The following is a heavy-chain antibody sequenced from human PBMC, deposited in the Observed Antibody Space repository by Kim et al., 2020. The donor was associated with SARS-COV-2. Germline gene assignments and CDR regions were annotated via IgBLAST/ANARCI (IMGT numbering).Heavy chain of an antibody. D-gene: IGHD6-19*01. CDR3: ARFPYSSGWYGYFDY. V-gene: IGHV4-59*01. Sequence: PSLKSRVTISVDTSKNQFSLKLSSVTAADTDVYYCARFPYSSGWYGYFDYWGQGTLVTVSS. J-gene: IGHJ4*02.